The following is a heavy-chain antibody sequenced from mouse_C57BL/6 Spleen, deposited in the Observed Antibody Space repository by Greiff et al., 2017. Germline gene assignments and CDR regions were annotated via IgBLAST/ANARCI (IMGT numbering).Heavy chain of an antibody. D-gene: IGHD2-1*01. Sequence: EVQLQQSGPVLVKPGASVKMSCKASGYTFTDYYMNWVKQSHGKSLEWIGVINPYNGGTSYNQKFKGKATLTVDKSSSTAYMELNSLTSEDSAVYYCARRVEYYGIPYAMDYWGQGTSVTVSS. V-gene: IGHV1-19*01. CDR1: GYTFTDYY. J-gene: IGHJ4*01. CDR3: ARRVEYYGIPYAMDY. CDR2: INPYNGGT.